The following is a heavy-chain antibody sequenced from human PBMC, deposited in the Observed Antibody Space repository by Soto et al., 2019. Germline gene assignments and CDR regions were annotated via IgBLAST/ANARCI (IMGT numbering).Heavy chain of an antibody. V-gene: IGHV3-9*01. J-gene: IGHJ6*03. Sequence: EVQLVESGGGLVQPGRSLRLSCAASGFTFDQYTMHWVRQAPGKGLEWVSSITWHSGTIGYADSVKGRFTISRDNAKXXVXLXXXSLXXXXXAXXXXXXEMITFGDFNYYYMDVWGKGTTVTVSS. CDR2: ITWHSGTI. CDR3: XXEMITFGDFNYYYMDV. D-gene: IGHD3-16*01. CDR1: GFTFDQYT.